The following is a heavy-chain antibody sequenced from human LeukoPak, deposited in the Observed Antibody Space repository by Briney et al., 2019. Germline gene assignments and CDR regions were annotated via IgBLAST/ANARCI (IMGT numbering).Heavy chain of an antibody. CDR1: GGSFSGYY. D-gene: IGHD3-22*01. V-gene: IGHV4-34*01. J-gene: IGHJ4*02. CDR2: INHSGST. CDR3: ARARDYYDSSGYYNC. Sequence: SETLSLTCAVYGGSFSGYYWSWIRQPPGKGLEWIGEINHSGSTNYNPSLKSRVTISVDTSKNQFSLKLSSVTAADTAVYYCARARDYYDSSGYYNCWGQGTLVTVSS.